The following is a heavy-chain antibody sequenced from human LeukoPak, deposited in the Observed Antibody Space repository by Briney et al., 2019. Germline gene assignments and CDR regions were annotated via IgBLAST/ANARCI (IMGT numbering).Heavy chain of an antibody. J-gene: IGHJ4*02. CDR3: ASGGSSGWYY. CDR2: TIGSGSTI. V-gene: IGHV3-48*03. CDR1: GFTFSSYE. Sequence: GGSLRLSCAASGFTFSSYEMNWVRQAPGKGLEWVSHTIGSGSTIYYADSVRDRFTISRDNAKNSLYLQMNNLRAGDTAVYYCASGGSSGWYYWGLGTLVTVSS. D-gene: IGHD6-19*01.